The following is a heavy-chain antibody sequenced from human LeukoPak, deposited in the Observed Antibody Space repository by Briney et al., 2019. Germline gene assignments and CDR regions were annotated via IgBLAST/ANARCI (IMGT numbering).Heavy chain of an antibody. Sequence: SVTVSCKASGGTFSSYAISWVRQAPRQGLEWMGGIIPIFGTANYAQKFQGRVTITADESTSTAYMELSSLRSEDTAVYYCAGAAAADLRFGWFDPWGQGTLVTVSS. J-gene: IGHJ5*02. CDR1: GGTFSSYA. V-gene: IGHV1-69*13. CDR2: IIPIFGTA. D-gene: IGHD6-13*01. CDR3: AGAAAADLRFGWFDP.